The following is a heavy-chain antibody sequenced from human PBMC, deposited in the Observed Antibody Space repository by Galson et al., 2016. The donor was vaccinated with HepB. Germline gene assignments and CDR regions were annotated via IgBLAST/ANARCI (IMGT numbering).Heavy chain of an antibody. V-gene: IGHV4-59*01. CDR1: GDSISSYY. CDR2: IYYSGHT. Sequence: SETLSLTCTVSGDSISSYYWSWIRQPPGKGLEWIGYIYYSGHTNYNPSLKSRVTISVDTSKNQFSLELISVTAADTAVYYCAGGPKDPGYSSSWYRFDPWGQGILVTVST. D-gene: IGHD6-13*01. CDR3: AGGPKDPGYSSSWYRFDP. J-gene: IGHJ5*02.